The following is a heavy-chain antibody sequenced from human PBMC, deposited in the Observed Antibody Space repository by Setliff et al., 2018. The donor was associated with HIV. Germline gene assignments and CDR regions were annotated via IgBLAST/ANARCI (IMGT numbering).Heavy chain of an antibody. J-gene: IGHJ4*02. D-gene: IGHD5-18*01. CDR1: GFNFRTYA. CDR2: LSGSGANT. Sequence: PGGSLRLSCAVSGFNFRTYAMSWVRQAPGKGLDWVSGLSGSGANTYYADSVKGRFTISRDNSKNTLHLQMNSLRAEDTAVYYCASIELAAMVPVDYWGQGTLVTVSS. CDR3: ASIELAAMVPVDY. V-gene: IGHV3-23*01.